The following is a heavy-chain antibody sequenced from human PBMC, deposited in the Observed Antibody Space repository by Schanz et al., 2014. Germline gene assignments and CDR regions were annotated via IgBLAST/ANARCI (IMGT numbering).Heavy chain of an antibody. CDR1: RYTFNTYG. D-gene: IGHD2-2*01. CDR2: ISAYTNNP. V-gene: IGHV1-18*01. J-gene: IGHJ4*02. CDR3: ARAPTAYGSDTSCLGTPFDY. Sequence: GPGVKEPGASVKVSCEASRYTFNTYGLNWVRQAPGQGLEWMGWISAYTNNPNYAQKVQGRVTMTTDTSTGTAYMELRSLRCADTAVYYCARAPTAYGSDTSCLGTPFDYWGQGTLVTVSS.